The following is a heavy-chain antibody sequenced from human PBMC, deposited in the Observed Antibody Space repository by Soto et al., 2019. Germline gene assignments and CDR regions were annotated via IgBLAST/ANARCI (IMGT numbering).Heavy chain of an antibody. CDR2: INSDGSTT. J-gene: IGHJ3*02. D-gene: IGHD3-3*01. V-gene: IGHV3-74*01. CDR3: ARDRTEAYYDFWSXYSAGARGAFDS. CDR1: GFTFSIYC. Sequence: PWGSLTLSCAASGFTFSIYCMHWIRQAPGKGLVWVSRINSDGSTTSYPDSVKGRFTIYRDNAKTTLYLQMNSLRDEGTAVYYCARDRTEAYYDFWSXYSAGARGAFDSWGQGKMVTVSS.